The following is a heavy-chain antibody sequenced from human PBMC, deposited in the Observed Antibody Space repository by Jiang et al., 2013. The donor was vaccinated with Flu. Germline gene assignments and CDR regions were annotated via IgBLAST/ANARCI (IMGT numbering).Heavy chain of an antibody. V-gene: IGHV3-30*18. CDR1: GFTFSSYG. D-gene: IGHD5-18*01. J-gene: IGHJ4*02. CDR2: ISYDGSNK. Sequence: QLLESGGGVVQPGRSLRLSCAASGFTFSSYGLHWVRQAPGKGLEWVAVISYDGSNKYYADSVKGRFTISRDNSKNTLYLQMNSLRAEDTAVYYCAKGVQLWLSDYWGQGTLVTVSS. CDR3: AKGVQLWLSDY.